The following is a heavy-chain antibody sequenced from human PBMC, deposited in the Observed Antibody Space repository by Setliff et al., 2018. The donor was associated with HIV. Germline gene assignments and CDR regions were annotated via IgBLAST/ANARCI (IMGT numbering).Heavy chain of an antibody. J-gene: IGHJ1*01. CDR1: GGSFSGYY. V-gene: IGHV4-34*01. CDR3: ATDGGLWFGRHSYLQN. D-gene: IGHD3-10*01. CDR2: ITHSGST. Sequence: SETLSLTCAVYGGSFSGYYWNWIRQSPGKGLEWIGEITHSGSTTYNPSLKSRVTISIDTSKNQFSLKVNSVTAADTAVYSCATDGGLWFGRHSYLQNWGQGTLVTVSS.